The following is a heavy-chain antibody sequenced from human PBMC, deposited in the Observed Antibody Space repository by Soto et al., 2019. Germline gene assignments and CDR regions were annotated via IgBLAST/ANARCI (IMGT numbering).Heavy chain of an antibody. CDR2: IYYSGST. CDR3: ASHPSVVTEKYYFVY. CDR1: GGSISSSSYY. D-gene: IGHD3-22*01. Sequence: SETLSLTCTVSGGSISSSSYYWGWIRHPPGKGLEWIGSIYYSGSTYYNPSLKSRVTISVDTSRNQFSLKLSSVTAADTAAYYCASHPSVVTEKYYFVYWGQGTLVTVS. V-gene: IGHV4-39*01. J-gene: IGHJ4*02.